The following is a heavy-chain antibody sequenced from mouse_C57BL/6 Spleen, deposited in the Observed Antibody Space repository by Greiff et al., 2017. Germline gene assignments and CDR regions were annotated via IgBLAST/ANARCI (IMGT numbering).Heavy chain of an antibody. D-gene: IGHD1-1*01. CDR3: ARERYGSSDSSSMDY. V-gene: IGHV2-2*01. J-gene: IGHJ4*01. CDR1: GFSLTSYG. Sequence: VQRVESGPGLVQPSQSLSITCTVSGFSLTSYGVHWVRQSPGKGLAWLGVIWSGGSTDDNAAFISRLGISKDNSKCKVFLKMNSLQADDTAIYYCARERYGSSDSSSMDYWGQGTSVTVSS. CDR2: IWSGGST.